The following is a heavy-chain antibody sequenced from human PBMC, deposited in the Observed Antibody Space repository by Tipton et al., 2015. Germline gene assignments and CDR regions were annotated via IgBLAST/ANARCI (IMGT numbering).Heavy chain of an antibody. D-gene: IGHD2-15*01. Sequence: TLSLTCTVSGGSINVGGYYWVWIRQPPGKRLECIGTIYYSGNPSYNPSLKSRVTISVDTSKNQFSLKLTSVNAADTAVYYCARGGNNWFDPWGQGTLVTVSS. V-gene: IGHV4-39*07. CDR1: GGSINVGGYY. J-gene: IGHJ5*02. CDR2: IYYSGNP. CDR3: ARGGNNWFDP.